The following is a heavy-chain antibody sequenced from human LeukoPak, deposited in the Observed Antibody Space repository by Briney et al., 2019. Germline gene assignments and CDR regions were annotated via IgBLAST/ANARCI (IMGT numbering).Heavy chain of an antibody. Sequence: PGESLKISCQGSGYSFTSYWIGWVRQMPGKGLEWMGIIYPGDSDTRYSPSFQGQVTISADKSISTAYLQWSSLKASDTAMYYCARRRTWRGYSYGYDYWGQGTLVTVSS. J-gene: IGHJ4*02. V-gene: IGHV5-51*01. CDR2: IYPGDSDT. D-gene: IGHD5-18*01. CDR3: ARRRTWRGYSYGYDY. CDR1: GYSFTSYW.